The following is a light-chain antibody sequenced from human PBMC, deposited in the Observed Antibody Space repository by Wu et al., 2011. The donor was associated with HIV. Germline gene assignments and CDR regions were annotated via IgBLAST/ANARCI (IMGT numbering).Light chain of an antibody. CDR1: QSVATS. CDR2: GAS. CDR3: QQYGGAPFT. J-gene: IGKJ4*01. Sequence: EIVLTQSPATLSLSPGQRATLSCRVSQSVATSLAWYQQKPGQAPRLLIYGASKRATGIPARFSGSGSGTDFTLTISRLEPEDFAVYYCQQYGGAPFTFGGGTKMEI. V-gene: IGKV3-20*01.